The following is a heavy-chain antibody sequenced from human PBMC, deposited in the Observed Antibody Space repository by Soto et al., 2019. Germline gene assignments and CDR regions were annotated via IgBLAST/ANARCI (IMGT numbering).Heavy chain of an antibody. J-gene: IGHJ4*02. Sequence: QVQLVQSGAEVKKPGSSVKVSCKASGGTFSSYAISWVRQAPEQGLQWMGGIIPIFGTANSAQKSQGRATITADESTNTAYGELSSPRPEDTAVYYCAGGEGYSYGGPGGYFDDWGQGTLVTVSS. CDR3: AGGEGYSYGGPGGYFDD. CDR1: GGTFSSYA. CDR2: IIPIFGTA. D-gene: IGHD5-18*01. V-gene: IGHV1-69*01.